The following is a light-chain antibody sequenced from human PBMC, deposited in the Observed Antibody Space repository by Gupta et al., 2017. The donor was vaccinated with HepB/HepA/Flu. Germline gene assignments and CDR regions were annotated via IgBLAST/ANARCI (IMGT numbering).Light chain of an antibody. Sequence: DIVMPPSPATLSVSPGERATLSCRASQSVSSNLAWYQQKPGQAPRLLISGASTRAAGIPARVSGSGSGTEFTLTISSLQSEDFAVYYCQQYNNWPPLTFGGGTKVEIK. CDR1: QSVSSN. V-gene: IGKV3-15*01. CDR2: GAS. CDR3: QQYNNWPPLT. J-gene: IGKJ4*01.